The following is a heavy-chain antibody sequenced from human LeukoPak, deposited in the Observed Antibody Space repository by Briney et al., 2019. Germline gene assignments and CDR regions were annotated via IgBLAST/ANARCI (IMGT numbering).Heavy chain of an antibody. Sequence: SVKVSCKASGYTFTSYGISWVRQAPGQGLEWMGGIIPIFGTANYAQKFQGRVTITADESTSTAYMELSSLRSEDTAVYYCGIAARPRVYYYYYYMDVWGKGTTVTVSS. D-gene: IGHD6-6*01. CDR2: IIPIFGTA. CDR1: GYTFTSYG. V-gene: IGHV1-69*13. J-gene: IGHJ6*03. CDR3: GIAARPRVYYYYYYMDV.